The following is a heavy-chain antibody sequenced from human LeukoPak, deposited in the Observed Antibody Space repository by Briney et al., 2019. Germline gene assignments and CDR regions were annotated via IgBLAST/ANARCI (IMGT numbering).Heavy chain of an antibody. CDR2: IRSKVYGAAT. CDR1: GFTFGDYA. V-gene: IGHV3-49*04. D-gene: IGHD4-23*01. J-gene: IGHJ4*02. CDR3: ARHDLYGGNSLDY. Sequence: GGSLRLSCTTSGFTFGDYAMSWVRQAPGKGLEWVGFIRSKVYGAATEYAASVRGRFTISRDDSKSIAYLQLNSLKTEDTAVYYCARHDLYGGNSLDYWGQGTLVTVSS.